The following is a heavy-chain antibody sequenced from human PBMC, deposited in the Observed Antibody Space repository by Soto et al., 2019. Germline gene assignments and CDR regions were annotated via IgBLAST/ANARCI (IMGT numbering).Heavy chain of an antibody. V-gene: IGHV1-69*01. J-gene: IGHJ1*01. CDR2: IVPLSGTA. D-gene: IGHD2-8*01. CDR3: ASGVAEDRFEF. Sequence: APGQGLQFVGGIVPLSGTAKSAQEFQDRVTLTADESTSTIYMELRTLQSDETAIFYCASGVAEDRFEFWGQGTLVTVSS.